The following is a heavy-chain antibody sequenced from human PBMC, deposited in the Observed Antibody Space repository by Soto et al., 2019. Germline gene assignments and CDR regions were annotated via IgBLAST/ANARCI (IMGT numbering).Heavy chain of an antibody. J-gene: IGHJ6*02. CDR2: IDPSDSYT. V-gene: IGHV5-10-1*01. CDR3: ARQWAGGNSGYYYYGMDV. D-gene: IGHD2-21*02. Sequence: GESLKISCKGSGYSFTSYWISWVRQMPGKGLEWMGRIDPSDSYTNYSPSFQGHVTTSADKSISTAYLQWSSLKASDTAMYYCARQWAGGNSGYYYYGMDVWGQGTTVTVSS. CDR1: GYSFTSYW.